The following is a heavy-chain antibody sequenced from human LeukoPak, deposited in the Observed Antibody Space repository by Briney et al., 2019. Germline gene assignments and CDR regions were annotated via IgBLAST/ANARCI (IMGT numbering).Heavy chain of an antibody. J-gene: IGHJ4*02. CDR3: ARDGVRYSSGWYYFDY. CDR2: ISSSSSTI. D-gene: IGHD6-19*01. V-gene: IGHV3-48*01. Sequence: GGSLRLSCAASGFTFSSYSMNWVRQAPGKGLEWVSYISSSSSTIYYADSVKGRFTISRDNAKNSLYLQMNSLRAEDTAVYYCARDGVRYSSGWYYFDYWGQGTLVTVSS. CDR1: GFTFSSYS.